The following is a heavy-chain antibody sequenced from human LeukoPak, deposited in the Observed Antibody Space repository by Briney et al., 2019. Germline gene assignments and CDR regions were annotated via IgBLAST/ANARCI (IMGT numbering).Heavy chain of an antibody. V-gene: IGHV3-30*02. CDR3: VRDPSSGWYNGDY. D-gene: IGHD6-19*01. J-gene: IGHJ4*02. CDR2: IRYDGSNK. CDR1: GFTFSSYG. Sequence: GGSLRLSCAASGFTFSSYGMHWVRHAPGKGLEWVAFIRYDGSNKYYADSVKGRFTISRDNSKNTLYLQMNSLRAEDTAVYYCVRDPSSGWYNGDYWGQGTLVTVSS.